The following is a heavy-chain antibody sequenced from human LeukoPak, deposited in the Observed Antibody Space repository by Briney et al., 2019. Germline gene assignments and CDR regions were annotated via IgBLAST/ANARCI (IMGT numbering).Heavy chain of an antibody. V-gene: IGHV4-38-2*02. Sequence: SGTLSLTCTVSGYSISSGYYWGWIRQPPGKGLEWIGSIYHSGSTYYNPSLKSRVTISVDTSKNQFSLKLSSVTAADTAVYYCARAFYPGYYSYMAVWGKGTTVTVSS. CDR2: IYHSGST. J-gene: IGHJ6*03. CDR3: ARAFYPGYYSYMAV. D-gene: IGHD3-3*02. CDR1: GYSISSGYY.